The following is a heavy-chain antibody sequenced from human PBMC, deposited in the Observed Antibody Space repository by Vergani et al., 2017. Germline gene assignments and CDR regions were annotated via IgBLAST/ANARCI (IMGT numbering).Heavy chain of an antibody. V-gene: IGHV3-23*01. CDR2: ISGSGVSA. Sequence: EVQLLESGGGLVQPGGSLRLICAASEFTFSNYAMNWVRQAPGKGLEWVSGISGSGVSAYYTDSVKGRFTISRDNSKNMLFLQMNNLRTEETAIYYCAKQYFVSGNYLFDYGGQGTLVTVSS. D-gene: IGHD3-10*01. CDR3: AKQYFVSGNYLFDY. J-gene: IGHJ4*02. CDR1: EFTFSNYA.